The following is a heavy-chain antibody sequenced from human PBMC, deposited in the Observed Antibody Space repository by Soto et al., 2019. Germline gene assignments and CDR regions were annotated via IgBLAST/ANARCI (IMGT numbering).Heavy chain of an antibody. CDR2: TYYRSKWYS. Sequence: SQTLSLTCAISGDSVSSNSAVWNWIRQSPSRGLEWLGRTYYRSKWYSDYAVSVRSRITINPDSSKNQFSLQLNSVTPEDTAVYYCARDRSRTMDVWGQGTTVTVSS. CDR1: GDSVSSNSAV. CDR3: ARDRSRTMDV. V-gene: IGHV6-1*01. J-gene: IGHJ6*01.